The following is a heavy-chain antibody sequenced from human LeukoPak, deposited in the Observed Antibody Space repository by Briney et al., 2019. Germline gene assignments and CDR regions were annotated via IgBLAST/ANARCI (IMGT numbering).Heavy chain of an antibody. J-gene: IGHJ3*02. Sequence: SVKVSFKASGGTFSSYAISWVRQAPGQGLEWMGGIIPIFGTADYAQKFQGRVTITTDESTSTAYMELSSLRSEDTAVYYCARATYYYDNDAFDIWGQGTMVTVSS. CDR2: IIPIFGTA. D-gene: IGHD3-22*01. CDR1: GGTFSSYA. V-gene: IGHV1-69*05. CDR3: ARATYYYDNDAFDI.